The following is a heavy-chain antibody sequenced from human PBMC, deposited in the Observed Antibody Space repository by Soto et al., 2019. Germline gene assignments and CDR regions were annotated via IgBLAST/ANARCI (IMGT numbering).Heavy chain of an antibody. V-gene: IGHV1-2*04. D-gene: IGHD3-10*01. J-gene: IGHJ6*02. Sequence: ASVKVSCKASGYTFTGYYMHWVRQAPGQGLEWMGWINPNSGGTNYAQKFQGWVTMTRDTSISTAYMELSRLRSDDTAVYYCARAGLITMVRGVIDGMDVWGQGTTVTVSS. CDR3: ARAGLITMVRGVIDGMDV. CDR1: GYTFTGYY. CDR2: INPNSGGT.